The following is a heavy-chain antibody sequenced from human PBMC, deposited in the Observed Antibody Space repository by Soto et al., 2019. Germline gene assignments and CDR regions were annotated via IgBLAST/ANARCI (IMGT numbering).Heavy chain of an antibody. V-gene: IGHV4-31*03. CDR1: GGSISSGGYY. CDR3: ARAGAHSSSPWHRAYYYGMDV. J-gene: IGHJ6*02. CDR2: IYYSGST. D-gene: IGHD6-6*01. Sequence: PSETLSLTCTVSGGSISSGGYYWSWIRQHPGKGLEWIGYIYYSGSTYYNPSLKSRVTISVDTSKNQFSLKLSSVTAADTAVYYCARAGAHSSSPWHRAYYYGMDVWGQGTTVPVSS.